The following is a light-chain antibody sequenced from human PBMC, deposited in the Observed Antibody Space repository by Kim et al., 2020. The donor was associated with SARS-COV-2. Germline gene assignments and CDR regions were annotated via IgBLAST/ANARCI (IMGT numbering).Light chain of an antibody. Sequence: APVGDAVTITCRTGQGMSNYLAWYQQKPGKAPKLLSYSATAVQFGMSTRCSGSGAGTDVTLTISDLEPEDVATYYWQKYSAAPCTFGNGTKVEIK. V-gene: IGKV1-27*01. CDR1: QGMSNY. CDR3: QKYSAAPCT. CDR2: SAT. J-gene: IGKJ1*01.